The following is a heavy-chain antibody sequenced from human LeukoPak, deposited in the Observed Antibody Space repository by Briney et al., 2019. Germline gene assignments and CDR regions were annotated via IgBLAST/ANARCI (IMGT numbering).Heavy chain of an antibody. V-gene: IGHV3-23*01. CDR1: GFTLSTYD. CDR3: AKWMSRVQAFDI. J-gene: IGHJ3*02. D-gene: IGHD5-12*01. CDR2: IGGSGGAI. Sequence: GGSLRLSCAASGFTLSTYDMSWVRQAPGKGLEWVACIGGSGGAIYYRDSVKGRFTISTDNSKSTLYLQMNSLRADDTAVYFCAKWMSRVQAFDIWGQGTMVTVSS.